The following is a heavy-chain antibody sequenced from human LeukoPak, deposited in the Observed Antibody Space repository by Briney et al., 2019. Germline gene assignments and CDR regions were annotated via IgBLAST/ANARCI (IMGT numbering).Heavy chain of an antibody. Sequence: GGSLRLSCAASGFTVSSKYMSWVRQAPGKGLEWVSVIYSGGSTYYADSVKGRFTISRDNSKNTLYLQMNSLRAEDTAVYYCAREETYYDILTGPHYYGMDVWGQGTTVTVSS. J-gene: IGHJ6*02. CDR1: GFTVSSKY. CDR3: AREETYYDILTGPHYYGMDV. D-gene: IGHD3-9*01. CDR2: IYSGGST. V-gene: IGHV3-66*01.